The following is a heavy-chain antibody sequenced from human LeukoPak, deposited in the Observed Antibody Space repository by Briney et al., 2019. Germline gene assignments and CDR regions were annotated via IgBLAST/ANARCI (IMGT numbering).Heavy chain of an antibody. D-gene: IGHD1-1*01. J-gene: IGHJ4*02. CDR2: MFNSGSP. Sequence: SQTLSLTCIVSGGSISSGGYYWSWIRQHPGKGLEWIGYMFNSGSPYYNPSLKSRVTLSVDTSQNQFSLKLSSVTAADTAVYYCACTTADPFDYWGRGTLVTVSS. CDR3: ACTTADPFDY. CDR1: GGSISSGGYY. V-gene: IGHV4-31*02.